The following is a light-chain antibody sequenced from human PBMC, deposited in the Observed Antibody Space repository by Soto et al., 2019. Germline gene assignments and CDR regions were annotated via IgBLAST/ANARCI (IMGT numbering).Light chain of an antibody. Sequence: DIVMTQSPDSLAVSLGERATINCKSSQSVLYSSNNKNYLAWYQQRPGQPPKLLIYWASTWESGVPDRFSGSGSGTDFPLTITSLQAEDVAVYYCQQYESNPPTFGQGTKLEIK. V-gene: IGKV4-1*01. CDR2: WAS. J-gene: IGKJ2*01. CDR1: QSVLYSSNNKNY. CDR3: QQYESNPPT.